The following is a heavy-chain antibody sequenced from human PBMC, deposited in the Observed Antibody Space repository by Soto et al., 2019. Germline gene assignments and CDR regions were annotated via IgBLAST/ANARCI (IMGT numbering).Heavy chain of an antibody. J-gene: IGHJ6*03. V-gene: IGHV3-23*01. D-gene: IGHD3-16*01. CDR3: AKDPRLWGSYGGPIYYYYYMDV. CDR1: GFTFSSYA. Sequence: GGSLRLSCAASGFTFSSYAMSWVRQAPGKGLEWVSAISGSGGSTYYADSVKGRFTISRDKSKNTLYLQMNSLRAEDTAVYYCAKDPRLWGSYGGPIYYYYYMDVWGKGTTVTVSS. CDR2: ISGSGGST.